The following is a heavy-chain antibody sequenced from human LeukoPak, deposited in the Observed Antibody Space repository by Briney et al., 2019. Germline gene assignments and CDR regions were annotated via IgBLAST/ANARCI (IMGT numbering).Heavy chain of an antibody. J-gene: IGHJ4*02. V-gene: IGHV3-20*04. D-gene: IGHD4-23*01. CDR1: GFTFDDYG. CDR2: INWNGGSI. CDR3: ARDYGGSSPFDY. Sequence: GGSLRLSCAASGFTFDDYGMSWVRQGPGKGLEWVSGINWNGGSIGYADSVKGRFTISRDNAKNSLYLHMNSLRAEDTAVYYCARDYGGSSPFDYWGQGTLVTVSS.